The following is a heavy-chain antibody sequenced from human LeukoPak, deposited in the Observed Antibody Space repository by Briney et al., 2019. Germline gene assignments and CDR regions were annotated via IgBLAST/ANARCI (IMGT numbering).Heavy chain of an antibody. V-gene: IGHV4-59*01. D-gene: IGHD3-10*01. CDR2: IYYSGST. J-gene: IGHJ5*02. CDR1: GGSISSYY. CDR3: ARVSSTYYYGSGSYGWFDP. Sequence: LETLSLTCTVSGGSISSYYWSWIRQPPGKGLEWIGYIYYSGSTNYNPSLKSRVTISVDTSKNQFSLKLSSATAADTAVYYCARVSSTYYYGSGSYGWFDPWGQGTLVTVSS.